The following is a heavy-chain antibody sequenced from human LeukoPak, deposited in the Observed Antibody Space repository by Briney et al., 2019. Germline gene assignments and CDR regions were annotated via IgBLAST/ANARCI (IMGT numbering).Heavy chain of an antibody. D-gene: IGHD2-2*01. CDR3: VKDLLRYCSSTSCYATGPFDY. CDR2: ISTNGDHT. Sequence: GGSLRLSCSASGFSFSNYAMHWVRQAPGKGLEYVSAISTNGDHTYYADSVQGRFTISRDDSKNTLYLQMSSLRAEDTALYYCVKDLLRYCSSTSCYATGPFDYWGQGTLVTVSS. J-gene: IGHJ4*02. V-gene: IGHV3-64D*09. CDR1: GFSFSNYA.